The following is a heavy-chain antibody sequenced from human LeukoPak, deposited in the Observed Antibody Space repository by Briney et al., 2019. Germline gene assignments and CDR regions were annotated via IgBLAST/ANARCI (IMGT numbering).Heavy chain of an antibody. CDR1: GGSISSGDYY. Sequence: PSETLSLTCTVSGGSISSGDYYWSWIRQPPGKGLEWIGYIYYSGSTYYNPSIKSRVTISVDTSKNQFSMKLSSVAAADTAVYYCAREGGDSSGYYSGRNWFDSWGQGTLVTVSS. J-gene: IGHJ5*01. V-gene: IGHV4-30-4*08. D-gene: IGHD3-22*01. CDR2: IYYSGST. CDR3: AREGGDSSGYYSGRNWFDS.